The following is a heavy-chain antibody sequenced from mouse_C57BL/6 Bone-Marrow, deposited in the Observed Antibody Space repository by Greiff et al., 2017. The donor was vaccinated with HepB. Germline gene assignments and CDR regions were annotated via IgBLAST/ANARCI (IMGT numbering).Heavy chain of an antibody. CDR3: ARSLYGYDSWFAY. CDR1: GYTFTSYW. J-gene: IGHJ3*01. CDR2: IDPNSGGT. D-gene: IGHD2-2*01. Sequence: QVQLKQPGAELVKPGASVKLSCKASGYTFTSYWMHWVKQRPGRGLEWIGRIDPNSGGTKYNEKFKSKATLTVDKPSSTAYMQLSSLTSEDSAVYYCARSLYGYDSWFAYWGQGTLVTVSA. V-gene: IGHV1-72*01.